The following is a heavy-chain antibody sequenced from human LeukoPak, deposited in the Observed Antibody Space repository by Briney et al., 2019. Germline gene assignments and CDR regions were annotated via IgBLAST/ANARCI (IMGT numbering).Heavy chain of an antibody. CDR1: GYSISSGYY. CDR3: ARECSGTYYYYYYYMDV. D-gene: IGHD2-15*01. CDR2: IYHSGST. V-gene: IGHV4-38-2*02. Sequence: SETLSLTCTVSGYSISSGYYWGWIRQPPGRGLEWIGIIYHSGSTYYNPSLKSRVTISVDTSKNQFSLKLSFVTAADTAVYCCARECSGTYYYYYYYMDVWGKGTTVTVSS. J-gene: IGHJ6*03.